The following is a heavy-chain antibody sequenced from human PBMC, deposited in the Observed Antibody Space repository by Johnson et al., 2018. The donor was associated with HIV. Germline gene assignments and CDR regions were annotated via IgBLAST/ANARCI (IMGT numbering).Heavy chain of an antibody. CDR1: GFTFSSYA. CDR3: ANGWFSGAFDI. Sequence: VQLVESGGGVVQPGRSLRLSCAASGFTFSSYAMRWVRQAPGKGLEWVSTISGSGGSTYYADSVKGRFTISRDNSKNTLYLQMNSLRAEDTAVYYCANGWFSGAFDIWGQGTMVTVSS. CDR2: ISGSGGST. J-gene: IGHJ3*02. D-gene: IGHD3-10*01. V-gene: IGHV3-23*04.